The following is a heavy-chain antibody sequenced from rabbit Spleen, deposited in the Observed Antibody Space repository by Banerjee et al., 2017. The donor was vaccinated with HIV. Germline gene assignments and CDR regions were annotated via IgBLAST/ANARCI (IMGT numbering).Heavy chain of an antibody. D-gene: IGHD5-1*01. J-gene: IGHJ4*01. Sequence: QEQLEESGGHLVKPEGSLTLSCKASGFDFTRYAIHWVRQAPGKGLEWIGSIHTGSATTEHASWAKGRFTISKTSSTTVTLQMTSLTAADTATYFCARDLVTVIGWNFNLWCQGTLVTVS. CDR3: ARDLVTVIGWNFNL. CDR1: GFDFTRYA. V-gene: IGHV1S45*01. CDR2: IHTGSATT.